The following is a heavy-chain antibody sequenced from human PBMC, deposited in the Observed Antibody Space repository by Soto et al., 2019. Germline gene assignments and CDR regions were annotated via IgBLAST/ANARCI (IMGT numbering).Heavy chain of an antibody. J-gene: IGHJ4*02. CDR1: GASISSYY. CDR3: ARDYEGSYSFIDVFGY. Sequence: PSETLSLTCTVSGASISSYYWSWIRQPPGKGLEWIGYIYYSGSTNYNPSLKSRVTISVDTSKNQFSLKLSSVTAADTAVYYCARDYEGSYSFIDVFGYWGQGTLVTVSS. CDR2: IYYSGST. V-gene: IGHV4-59*01. D-gene: IGHD1-26*01.